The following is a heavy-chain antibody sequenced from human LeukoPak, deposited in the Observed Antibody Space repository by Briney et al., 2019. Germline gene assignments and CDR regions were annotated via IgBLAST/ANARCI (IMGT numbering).Heavy chain of an antibody. D-gene: IGHD6-13*01. CDR2: IIPIFGTA. V-gene: IGHV1-69*13. J-gene: IGHJ4*02. CDR3: ARSSWPPYYFDY. Sequence: ASVKVSCKASGGTLSSYGISWVRQAPGQGLEWMGGIIPIFGTANYAQKFQGRVTITADESTSTAYMELSSLRSEDTAVYYCARSSWPPYYFDYWGQGTLVTVSS. CDR1: GGTLSSYG.